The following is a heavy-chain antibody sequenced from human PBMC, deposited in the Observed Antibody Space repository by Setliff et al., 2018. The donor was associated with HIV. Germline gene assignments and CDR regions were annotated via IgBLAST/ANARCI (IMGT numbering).Heavy chain of an antibody. V-gene: IGHV4-39*01. Sequence: PSETLSLTCTVSGGSISSSSYYWDWIRQPPGKSPEWVGSIFYTGSTNYRPSLESRVIVSLDTSKNQFSLKLSSATAADTAVYYCTRRDVTTGMDSWGPGILVTVSS. D-gene: IGHD4-17*01. CDR2: IFYTGST. CDR1: GGSISSSSYY. CDR3: TRRDVTTGMDS. J-gene: IGHJ4*02.